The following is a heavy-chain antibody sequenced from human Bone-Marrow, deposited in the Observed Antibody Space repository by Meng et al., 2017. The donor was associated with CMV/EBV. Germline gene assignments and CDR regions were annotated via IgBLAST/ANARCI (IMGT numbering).Heavy chain of an antibody. CDR3: AKAIEYCSSTSCYALLDY. J-gene: IGHJ4*02. CDR2: ISSSSTI. Sequence: GGSLRLSCAASGFTFSDYYMSWVRQASGKGLEWVSSISSSSTIYYADSVKGRFTISRDSAKNSLYLQMNSLRAEDTALYYCAKAIEYCSSTSCYALLDYWGQGTLVTVSS. CDR1: GFTFSDYY. D-gene: IGHD2-2*01. V-gene: IGHV3-69-1*01.